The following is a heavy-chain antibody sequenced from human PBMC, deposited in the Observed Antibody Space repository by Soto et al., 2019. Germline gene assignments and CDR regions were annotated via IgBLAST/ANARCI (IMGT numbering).Heavy chain of an antibody. V-gene: IGHV3-9*01. CDR2: ISWNSGSI. J-gene: IGHJ4*02. Sequence: EVQLVESGGGLVQPGRSLRLSCAASGFTFDDYAMHWVRQAPGKGLEWVSGISWNSGSIGYADSVKGRFTIPRDNAKNSLYLQMNSLSPEDTALYYCAKDGAPQGWPFDYWGQGTLVTVSS. D-gene: IGHD2-15*01. CDR1: GFTFDDYA. CDR3: AKDGAPQGWPFDY.